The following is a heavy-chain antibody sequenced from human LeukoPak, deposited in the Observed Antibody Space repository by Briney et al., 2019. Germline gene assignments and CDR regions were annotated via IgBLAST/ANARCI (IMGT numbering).Heavy chain of an antibody. D-gene: IGHD6-25*01. CDR2: IGTAGDT. Sequence: GGSLRLSCAASGFTFSSYDMPWVRQATGKGLEWVSAIGTAGDTYYPGSVKGRFTISRENAKNSLYLQMNSLRAGDTAVYYCARVSPKRRYYGMDVWGQGTTVTVSS. J-gene: IGHJ6*02. V-gene: IGHV3-13*01. CDR3: ARVSPKRRYYGMDV. CDR1: GFTFSSYD.